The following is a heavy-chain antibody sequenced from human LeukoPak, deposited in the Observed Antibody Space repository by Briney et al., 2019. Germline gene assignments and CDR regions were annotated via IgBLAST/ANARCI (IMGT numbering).Heavy chain of an antibody. CDR1: GGSISSGGYY. CDR3: ARDRVVGATRANYYYGMDV. V-gene: IGHV4-31*03. D-gene: IGHD1-26*01. CDR2: IYYSGST. J-gene: IGHJ6*02. Sequence: SETLSLTCTVSGGSISSGGYYWSWIRQHPGKGLEWIGYIYYSGSTYYNPSLKSRVTISVDTSKNQFSLKLSSVTAADTAVYYCARDRVVGATRANYYYGMDVWGQGTTVTVSS.